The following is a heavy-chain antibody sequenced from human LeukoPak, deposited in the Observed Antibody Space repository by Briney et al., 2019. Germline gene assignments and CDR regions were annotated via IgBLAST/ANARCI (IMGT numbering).Heavy chain of an antibody. Sequence: SETLSLTCAVYGGSFSGYYWSWIRQPPGKGPEWIGEINHSGSTNYNPSLKSRVTISVDTSKNQFSLKLSSVTAADTAVYYCARGPSGYYFRGIDAFDIWGQGTMVTVSS. J-gene: IGHJ3*02. CDR2: INHSGST. V-gene: IGHV4-34*01. D-gene: IGHD3-22*01. CDR3: ARGPSGYYFRGIDAFDI. CDR1: GGSFSGYY.